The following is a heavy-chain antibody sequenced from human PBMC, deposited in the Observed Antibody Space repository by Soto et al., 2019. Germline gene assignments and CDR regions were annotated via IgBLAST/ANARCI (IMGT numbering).Heavy chain of an antibody. Sequence: QVQLVQSGAEVKKPGASVKVSCEAYGYTFRNYGITWVRQAPGQGLEWMGWVSAYNRNTNYAQKFQERVTMTTDTTKSTAYTDLRSLRSDDSAIYFFARERKWESRPYWGQGTLVTVSS. CDR2: VSAYNRNT. J-gene: IGHJ4*02. V-gene: IGHV1-18*01. CDR1: GYTFRNYG. CDR3: ARERKWESRPY. D-gene: IGHD1-26*01.